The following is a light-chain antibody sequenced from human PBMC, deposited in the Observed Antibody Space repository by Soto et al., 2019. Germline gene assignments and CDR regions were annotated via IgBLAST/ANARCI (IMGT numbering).Light chain of an antibody. Sequence: EIVLTQSPGTLSLSPGERATLSCRASQSLSSSQLAWYQQKPGQAPRLLIHDASSRATGISDRFTGSGSGTDFTLTTTTLEPEDFAVSYCQQYGSSPRTFGLRTKVDIK. CDR3: QQYGSSPRT. CDR2: DAS. V-gene: IGKV3-20*01. CDR1: QSLSSSQ. J-gene: IGKJ1*01.